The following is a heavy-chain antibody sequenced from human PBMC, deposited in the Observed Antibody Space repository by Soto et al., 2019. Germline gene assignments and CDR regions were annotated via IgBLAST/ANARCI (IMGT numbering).Heavy chain of an antibody. J-gene: IGHJ4*02. CDR3: ARARSVLRFLEWLPYFDY. CDR2: IYYSGST. V-gene: IGHV4-59*01. Sequence: SETLSLTCTVSGGSISSYYWSWIRQPPGKGLEWIGYIYYSGSTNYNPSLKSRVTISVDTSKNQFSLKLSSVTAADTAVYYCARARSVLRFLEWLPYFDYWGQGTLVTVSS. D-gene: IGHD3-3*01. CDR1: GGSISSYY.